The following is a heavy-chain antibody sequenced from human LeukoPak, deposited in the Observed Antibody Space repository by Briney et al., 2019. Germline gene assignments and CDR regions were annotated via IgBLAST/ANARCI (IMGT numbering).Heavy chain of an antibody. CDR2: FDPEDGET. CDR3: ARTHSITIFGVVIFYNWFDP. CDR1: GYTLTELS. D-gene: IGHD3-3*01. J-gene: IGHJ5*02. Sequence: GASVKVSCKVSGYTLTELSMHWVRQAPGKGLEWMGGFDPEDGETIYAQKFQGRVTMTTDTSTSTAYMELRSLRSDDTAVYYCARTHSITIFGVVIFYNWFDPWGQGTLVTVSS. V-gene: IGHV1-24*01.